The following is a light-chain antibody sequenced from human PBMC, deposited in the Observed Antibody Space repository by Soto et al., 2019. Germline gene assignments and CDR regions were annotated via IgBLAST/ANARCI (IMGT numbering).Light chain of an antibody. CDR2: GAS. CDR3: QHYTNWPLT. CDR1: HSVSSR. Sequence: IVMTQSPATLSVSPGERATLSCRASHSVSSRLAWYQQKPGQAPRLLIYGASTRATGPPARFSGSGSGTEFTLTISSLQSEDFAVYYCQHYTNWPLTFGGGTKVDIK. V-gene: IGKV3-15*01. J-gene: IGKJ4*01.